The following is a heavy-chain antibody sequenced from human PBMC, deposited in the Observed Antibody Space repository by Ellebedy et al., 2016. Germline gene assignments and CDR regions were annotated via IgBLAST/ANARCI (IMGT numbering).Heavy chain of an antibody. J-gene: IGHJ4*02. D-gene: IGHD3-10*01. V-gene: IGHV3-30*18. CDR1: GFTFSRYG. CDR3: AKDGRYYGSGSYENYFFDY. CDR2: ISYDGSNK. Sequence: GESLKISCAASGFTFSRYGMHWVRQAPGKGLEWVAFISYDGSNKYYTDSVRGRYTISRDNSKNTLYLQMDSLRADDTAVFYCAKDGRYYGSGSYENYFFDYWGQGTLVTISS.